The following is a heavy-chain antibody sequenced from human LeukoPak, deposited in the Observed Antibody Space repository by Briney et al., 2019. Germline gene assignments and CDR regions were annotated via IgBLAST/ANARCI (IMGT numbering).Heavy chain of an antibody. D-gene: IGHD3-22*01. CDR2: IYYSGST. V-gene: IGHV4-31*03. Sequence: SETLSLTCTVSGGSISSGGYYWSWIRQHPGKGLEWIGYIYYSGSTYYNPSLKSRVTISVDTPKNQFSLKLSSVTAADTAVYYCATTYYYDSSGYYQHWGQGTLVTVSS. CDR1: GGSISSGGYY. J-gene: IGHJ4*02. CDR3: ATTYYYDSSGYYQH.